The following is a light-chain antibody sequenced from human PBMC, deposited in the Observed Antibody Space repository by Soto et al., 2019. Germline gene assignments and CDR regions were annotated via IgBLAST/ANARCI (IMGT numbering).Light chain of an antibody. CDR1: SSDVGGYNY. CDR2: DVS. V-gene: IGLV2-14*01. CDR3: SSYTSSSTSYV. Sequence: QSVLTQPASVSGSPGQSITISCTGTSSDVGGYNYVSWYQQHPGRAPKLMIYDVSNRPSGVSNRFSGSKSDNTASLTISGLQAEDEADYYCSSYTSSSTSYVFGTGTKGTVL. J-gene: IGLJ1*01.